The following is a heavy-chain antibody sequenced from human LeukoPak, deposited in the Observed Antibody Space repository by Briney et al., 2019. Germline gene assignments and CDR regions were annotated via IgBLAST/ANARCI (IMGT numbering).Heavy chain of an antibody. V-gene: IGHV4-61*05. CDR2: IYYSGST. CDR3: ARGRGWFDP. CDR1: GDSISSSSYY. J-gene: IGHJ5*02. Sequence: SETLSLTCTVSGDSISSSSYYWGWIRQPPGKGLEWIAYIYYSGSTNYNPSHTSRVTISVDTSKNQFSLKLSSVTAADTAVYYCARGRGWFDPWGQGTLVTVSS.